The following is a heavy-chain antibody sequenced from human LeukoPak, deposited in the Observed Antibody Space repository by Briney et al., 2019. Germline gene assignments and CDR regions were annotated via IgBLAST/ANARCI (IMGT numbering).Heavy chain of an antibody. D-gene: IGHD3-22*01. CDR1: GGTFSNDG. CDR2: IIPIFGTT. CDR3: ARVGITMLVVVPHFDY. V-gene: IGHV1-69*13. Sequence: EASVKVSCKDSGGTFSNDGFSWVRQVPGQGLEWMGGIIPIFGTTQYAQKFQGRVTITADESTSTVYMELSSLKSEDTAVYYCARVGITMLVVVPHFDYWGQGTLVTVSS. J-gene: IGHJ4*02.